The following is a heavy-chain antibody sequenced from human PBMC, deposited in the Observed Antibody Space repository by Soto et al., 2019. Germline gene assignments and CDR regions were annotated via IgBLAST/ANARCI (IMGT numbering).Heavy chain of an antibody. CDR3: AKDRALENQTPYVMDV. J-gene: IGHJ6*02. V-gene: IGHV3-23*01. CDR2: ISGRGDHR. Sequence: EMQLLESGGGLGQPGGSLRLSCVASPITVYNFAAMSWVRQTPERVLEWVSTISGRGDHRYYADSVKGRFTISRDNSKNRLYLQMDGLRVDDTAVYYCAKDRALENQTPYVMDVLGQGTTVTV. D-gene: IGHD2-2*01. CDR1: PITVYNFAA.